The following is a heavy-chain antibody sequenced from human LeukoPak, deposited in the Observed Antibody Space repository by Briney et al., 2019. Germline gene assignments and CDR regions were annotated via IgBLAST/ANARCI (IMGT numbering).Heavy chain of an antibody. Sequence: ASVKVSCKASGYTFTGYYMHWVRQAPGQGLKWMGWINPNSGGTNYAQKFQGRVTMTRDTSISTAYMELSRLRSDDTAVYYCARAVVLQDHAFDYWGQGTLVTVSS. CDR2: INPNSGGT. CDR3: ARAVVLQDHAFDY. J-gene: IGHJ4*02. CDR1: GYTFTGYY. V-gene: IGHV1-2*02. D-gene: IGHD2-15*01.